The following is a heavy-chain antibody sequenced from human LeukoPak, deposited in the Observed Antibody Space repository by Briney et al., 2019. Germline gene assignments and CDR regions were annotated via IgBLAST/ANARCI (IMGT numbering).Heavy chain of an antibody. CDR2: IYTSGST. J-gene: IGHJ4*02. CDR3: AREDGYNSHFDY. Sequence: SETLSLTCTVSAGSISSGSYYWSWIRQPAGKGLEWIGRIYTSGSTNYNPSLKSRVTMSVDTSKNQFSLKLSSVTAADTAVYYCAREDGYNSHFDYWGQGTLVTVSS. D-gene: IGHD5-24*01. CDR1: AGSISSGSYY. V-gene: IGHV4-61*02.